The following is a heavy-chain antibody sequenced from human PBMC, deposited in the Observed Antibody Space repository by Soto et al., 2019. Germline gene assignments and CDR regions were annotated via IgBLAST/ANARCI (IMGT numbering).Heavy chain of an antibody. J-gene: IGHJ6*03. CDR1: GGSISSYY. V-gene: IGHV4-59*08. Sequence: PSETLSLTCTVSGGSISSYYWSWIRQPPGKGLEWIGYIYYSGSTNYNPSLKSRVTISVETPKNQFSLNLSSVTAADTAVYYWARLYYGDSYYYYHMDVWGKGTTVTVSS. D-gene: IGHD4-17*01. CDR3: ARLYYGDSYYYYHMDV. CDR2: IYYSGST.